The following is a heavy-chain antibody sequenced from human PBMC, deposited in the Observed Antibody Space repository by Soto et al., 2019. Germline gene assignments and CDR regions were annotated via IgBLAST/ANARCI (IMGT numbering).Heavy chain of an antibody. CDR3: ARSTYYYDSSGYYLDY. CDR1: GFTFSSYS. J-gene: IGHJ4*02. CDR2: ISSSSTI. V-gene: IGHV3-48*02. Sequence: GGSLRLSCAASGFTFSSYSMNWVRQAPGKGLEWVSYISSSSTIYYADSVKGRFTISRDNAKNSLYLQMNSLRDEDTAVYYCARSTYYYDSSGYYLDYWGQGTLVTVSS. D-gene: IGHD3-22*01.